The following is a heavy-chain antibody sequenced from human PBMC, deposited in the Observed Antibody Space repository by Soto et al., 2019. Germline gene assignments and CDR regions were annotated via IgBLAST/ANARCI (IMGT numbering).Heavy chain of an antibody. Sequence: QLQLQESGPGLVKPSETLSLTCTVSGGSISSSSYYWGWIRQPPGKGLEWIGSIYYSGSTYYNPSLKSRVTISVDTSKNQFSLKLSSVTAADTAVYYCARIIVVVVAATGWFDPWGQGTLVTVSS. CDR1: GGSISSSSYY. CDR3: ARIIVVVVAATGWFDP. J-gene: IGHJ5*02. D-gene: IGHD2-15*01. CDR2: IYYSGST. V-gene: IGHV4-39*01.